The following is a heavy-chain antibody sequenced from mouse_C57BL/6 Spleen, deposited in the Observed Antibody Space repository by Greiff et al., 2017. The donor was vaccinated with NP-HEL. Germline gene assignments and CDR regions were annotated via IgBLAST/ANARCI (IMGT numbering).Heavy chain of an antibody. D-gene: IGHD3-2*02. CDR2: IYPGSGNT. J-gene: IGHJ4*01. CDR3: AREATSYAMDY. Sequence: VQLQQSGAELVRPGASVKLSCKASGYTFTDSYINWVKQRPGQGLEWIARIYPGSGNTYYNEKFKGKATLTAEKSSSTAYMQLSSLTSEDSAVYFCAREATSYAMDYWGQGTSVTVSS. CDR1: GYTFTDSY. V-gene: IGHV1-76*01.